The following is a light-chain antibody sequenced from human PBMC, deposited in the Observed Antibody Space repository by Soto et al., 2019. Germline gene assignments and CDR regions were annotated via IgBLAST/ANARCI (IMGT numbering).Light chain of an antibody. CDR1: QSLNSL. J-gene: IGKJ1*01. V-gene: IGKV1-5*01. Sequence: DIQMTQSPSTLSASVGDRVTITCRASQSLNSLLAWYQQKPGRAPKLLIYDASTLESGVPSRFSGSGSGIEFTLTISSLQTDDFATYYCQQYNSYSSWTFGQGTKVEIK. CDR3: QQYNSYSSWT. CDR2: DAS.